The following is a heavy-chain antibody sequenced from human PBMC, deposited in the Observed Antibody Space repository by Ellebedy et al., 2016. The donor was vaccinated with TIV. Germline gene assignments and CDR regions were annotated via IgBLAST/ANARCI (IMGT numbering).Heavy chain of an antibody. J-gene: IGHJ4*02. CDR3: AKSSDDYVRNFDY. D-gene: IGHD3-16*01. V-gene: IGHV3-7*03. Sequence: GGSLRLSXAASGFTFSSYWMSWVRQAPGKGLEWVANIKQDGSEKYYVDSVKGRFTISRDNSKNTLYLQMNSLRAEDTAVYYCAKSSDDYVRNFDYWGQGTLVTVSS. CDR1: GFTFSSYW. CDR2: IKQDGSEK.